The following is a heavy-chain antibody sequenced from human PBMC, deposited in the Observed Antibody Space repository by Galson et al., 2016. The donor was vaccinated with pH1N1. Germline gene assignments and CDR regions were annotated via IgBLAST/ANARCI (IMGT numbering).Heavy chain of an antibody. CDR2: ISSSGSYI. CDR3: ARNGRYGHCGGGNCYPAEDVQY. J-gene: IGHJ1*01. Sequence: SLRLSCAASGFTFTDYYMSWIRQAPGKGLEWIAYISSSGSYINYADSVKGRFTVSRDHANRSLWLQLNSLTVEDTAVYFCARNGRYGHCGGGNCYPAEDVQYWGRGTLVSVSS. D-gene: IGHD2-15*01. CDR1: GFTFTDYY. V-gene: IGHV3-11*06.